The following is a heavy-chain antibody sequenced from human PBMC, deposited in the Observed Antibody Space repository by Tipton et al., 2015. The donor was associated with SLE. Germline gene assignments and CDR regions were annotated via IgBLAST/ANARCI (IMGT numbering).Heavy chain of an antibody. CDR2: ISAYNGNT. J-gene: IGHJ3*02. Sequence: QLVQSGPEVKKPGASVKVSCKASGYTFTSYGISWVRQAPGQGLEWMGWISAYNGNTNYAQKLQGRITMTTDTSTSTAYMELRSLRSDDTAVYYCARVEMATIRGAFDIWGQGTMVTVSS. CDR1: GYTFTSYG. D-gene: IGHD5-24*01. CDR3: ARVEMATIRGAFDI. V-gene: IGHV1-18*01.